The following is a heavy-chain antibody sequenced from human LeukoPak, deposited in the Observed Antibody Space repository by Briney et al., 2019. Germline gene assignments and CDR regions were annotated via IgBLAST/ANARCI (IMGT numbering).Heavy chain of an antibody. V-gene: IGHV1-2*02. CDR3: ARSTGTAIFGVVIIGWFVP. CDR2: INPNGDGT. CDR1: GYTFTGYY. D-gene: IGHD3-3*01. J-gene: IGHJ5*02. Sequence: GASVKVSCKPSGYTFTGYYMHWVRQAPRQGLEWMGWINPNGDGTNYAQKFQGRVTITRATSISTAHLELSRLRSDDPAVYYCARSTGTAIFGVVIIGWFVPWGQGTLVTVSS.